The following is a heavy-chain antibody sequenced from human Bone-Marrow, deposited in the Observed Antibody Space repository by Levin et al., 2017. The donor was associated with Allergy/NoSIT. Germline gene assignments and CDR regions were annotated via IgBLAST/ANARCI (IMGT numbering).Heavy chain of an antibody. V-gene: IGHV3-30*04. D-gene: IGHD6-6*01. Sequence: GGSLRLSCAASGFTFSSYAMHWVRQAPGKGLEWVAVISYDGSNKYYADSVKGRFTISRDNSKNTLYLQMNSLRAEDTAVYYCARDGSIAARLIYWYFDLWGRGTLVTVSS. CDR2: ISYDGSNK. J-gene: IGHJ2*01. CDR1: GFTFSSYA. CDR3: ARDGSIAARLIYWYFDL.